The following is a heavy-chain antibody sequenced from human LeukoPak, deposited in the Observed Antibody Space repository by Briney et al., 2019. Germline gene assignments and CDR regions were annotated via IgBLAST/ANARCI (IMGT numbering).Heavy chain of an antibody. V-gene: IGHV3-66*01. CDR2: IYSDGST. D-gene: IGHD3-16*01. CDR1: GFTVSSIY. CDR3: ARDFSWGSRLGYFDY. Sequence: GGSLRLSCAASGFTVSSIYMSWVRQAPGKGLEWVSVIYSDGSTYYADSVKGRFTISRDNSKNTLYLQMNSLRAEDTAVYYCARDFSWGSRLGYFDYWGQGTLVTVSS. J-gene: IGHJ4*02.